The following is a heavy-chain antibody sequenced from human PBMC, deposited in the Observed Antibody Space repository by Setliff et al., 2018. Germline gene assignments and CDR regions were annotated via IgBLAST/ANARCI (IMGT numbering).Heavy chain of an antibody. V-gene: IGHV4-31*03. CDR2: IFHSGST. CDR1: GDPISSGSYY. D-gene: IGHD3-10*01. Sequence: SETLSLTCTVSGDPISSGSYYWNWIRQHPEKGLEWLGYIFHSGSTHYNSSLKSRITISIDTSKNHFSLELNSVTAADSAVYYCARVADGSGSFYLGFDYWGQGILVTSPQ. J-gene: IGHJ4*02. CDR3: ARVADGSGSFYLGFDY.